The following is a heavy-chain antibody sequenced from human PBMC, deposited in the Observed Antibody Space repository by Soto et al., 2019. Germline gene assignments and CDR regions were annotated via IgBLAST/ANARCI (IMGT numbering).Heavy chain of an antibody. CDR3: AREGGYYDSSGSGVYYYLGVDV. CDR1: GGSFSGYY. V-gene: IGHV4-34*01. D-gene: IGHD3-22*01. J-gene: IGHJ6*02. Sequence: SETLSLTCAVYGGSFSGYYWSWIRQPPGTGLEWIGEINHSGSTNYTSPCKSRVTMSVDTSNNQVSLKLTSVTDADTAAYYCAREGGYYDSSGSGVYYYLGVDVWGQGTTVT. CDR2: INHSGST.